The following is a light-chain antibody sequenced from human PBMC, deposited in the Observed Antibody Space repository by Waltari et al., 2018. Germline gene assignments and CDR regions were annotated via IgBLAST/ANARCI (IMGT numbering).Light chain of an antibody. Sequence: QSALTQPASVSGSPGQSITISCTGSSRAIGGYNYVSGYQQYPGKAPKVLIYGVYNRPSGVSDRFSGSKLDNTASLTISGLRAEDEAAYFCCSYTSISTVVFGGGTKVTVL. V-gene: IGLV2-14*03. CDR1: SRAIGGYNY. CDR2: GVY. J-gene: IGLJ2*01. CDR3: CSYTSISTVV.